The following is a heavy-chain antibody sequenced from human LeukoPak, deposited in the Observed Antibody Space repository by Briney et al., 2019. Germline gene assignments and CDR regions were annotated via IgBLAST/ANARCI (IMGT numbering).Heavy chain of an antibody. J-gene: IGHJ5*02. CDR1: GVSISSSNSY. Sequence: SETLSLTCTVSGVSISSSNSYWGWIRQPPGKGLEWIGSIYYSGNTYYNASLKSQVSISIDTSKNQFSLRLTSVTAADTAVYYCARVDVLLWFGELFYWFDPWGQGTLVTVSS. V-gene: IGHV4-39*01. CDR2: IYYSGNT. D-gene: IGHD3-10*01. CDR3: ARVDVLLWFGELFYWFDP.